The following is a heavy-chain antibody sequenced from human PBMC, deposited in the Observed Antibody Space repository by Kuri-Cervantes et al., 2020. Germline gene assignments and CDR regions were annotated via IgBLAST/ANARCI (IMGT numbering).Heavy chain of an antibody. CDR1: GFTFSSYA. CDR3: ARDSGSGSYSAYYGMDV. D-gene: IGHD3-10*01. J-gene: IGHJ6*02. Sequence: GESLKISCAASGFTFSSYAMHWVRQAPGKGLEWVAVISYDGSNKYYADSVKGRFTISRDNSKNTLYLQMNSLRAEDTAVYYCARDSGSGSYSAYYGMDVWGQGTTVTVSS. V-gene: IGHV3-30-3*01. CDR2: ISYDGSNK.